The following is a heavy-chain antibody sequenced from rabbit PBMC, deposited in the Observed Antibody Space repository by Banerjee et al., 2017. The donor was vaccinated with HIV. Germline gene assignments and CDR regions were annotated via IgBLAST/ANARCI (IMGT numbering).Heavy chain of an antibody. D-gene: IGHD8-1*01. CDR2: IYTGSGST. CDR3: ARALYADSNYVLYYGMDL. CDR1: KFSFSSSYW. Sequence: EESGGDLVKPEGSLTLTCTASKFSFSSSYWICWVRQAPGKGLEWIGSIYTGSGSTYYATWAKGRFTISKTSSTTVTLQMTSLTAADTATYFCARALYADSNYVLYYGMDLWGPGTLVTVS. V-gene: IGHV1S45*01. J-gene: IGHJ6*01.